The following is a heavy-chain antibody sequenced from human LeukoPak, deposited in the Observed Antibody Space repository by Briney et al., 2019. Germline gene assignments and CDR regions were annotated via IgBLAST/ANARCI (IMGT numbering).Heavy chain of an antibody. Sequence: ASVKVSCKASGYTFTSYGISWVRQAPGQGLEWMGWISAYNGNTNYAQKLQGRVTMTTDTSTSTAYMELRSLRSDDTAVYYCARDGLGAVVVPAAVENWLDPWGQGTLVTVSS. V-gene: IGHV1-18*01. J-gene: IGHJ5*02. CDR2: ISAYNGNT. CDR3: ARDGLGAVVVPAAVENWLDP. D-gene: IGHD2-2*01. CDR1: GYTFTSYG.